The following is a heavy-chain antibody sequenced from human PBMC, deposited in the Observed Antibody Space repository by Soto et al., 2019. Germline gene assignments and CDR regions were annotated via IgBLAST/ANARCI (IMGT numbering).Heavy chain of an antibody. D-gene: IGHD6-25*01. V-gene: IGHV4-4*02. J-gene: IGHJ5*02. CDR2: IYYSGSV. Sequence: SETLSLTCAVSGGSIISSNWWSWVRQAPGKGLEWIGEIYYSGSVNYNPSFQSRVTLSLDKSKNHFSLKLNSVTAADTAVYYCARDRGITTGVAWFDPWGQGTLVNVS. CDR1: GGSIISSNW. CDR3: ARDRGITTGVAWFDP.